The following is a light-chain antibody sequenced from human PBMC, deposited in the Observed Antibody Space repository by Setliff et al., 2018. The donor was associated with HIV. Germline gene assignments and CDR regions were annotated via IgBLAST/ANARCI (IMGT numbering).Light chain of an antibody. CDR3: SSYTNITTRV. V-gene: IGLV2-14*01. Sequence: QSALAQPASVSGSPGQSITISCTGSNSDIGSYNFVSWYQHHPGKAPKPMIYEVSNRPSGVSSRFSASKSGNTASLTISGLQTEDEADYYCSSYTNITTRVFGTGTKVTVL. CDR2: EVS. J-gene: IGLJ1*01. CDR1: NSDIGSYNF.